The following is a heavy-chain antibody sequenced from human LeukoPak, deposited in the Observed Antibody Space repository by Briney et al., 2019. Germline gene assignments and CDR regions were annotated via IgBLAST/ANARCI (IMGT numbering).Heavy chain of an antibody. D-gene: IGHD5-18*01. V-gene: IGHV3-74*01. Sequence: GGSLRLSCAVSGFTFSSYWMHWVRQAPGKGLVWVARINSDGTTTTYADAVKGRFTISRDNSKNSLYLQMNSLRAEDTAVYYCARRERLGYSYGRGTLDIWGQGTMVTVSS. CDR1: GFTFSSYW. CDR2: INSDGTTT. CDR3: ARRERLGYSYGRGTLDI. J-gene: IGHJ3*02.